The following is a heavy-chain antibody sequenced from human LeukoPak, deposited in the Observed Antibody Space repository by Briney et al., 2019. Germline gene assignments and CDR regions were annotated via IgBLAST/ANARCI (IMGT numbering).Heavy chain of an antibody. CDR1: GFTFSSYW. J-gene: IGHJ4*02. CDR3: AKVHGYSFGYFDY. D-gene: IGHD5-18*01. Sequence: GGSLRLSCAASGFTFSSYWMSWVRQAPGKGLEWVANIKQDGSEKYYVDSVKGRFTISRDNAKNSLYLQMNSLRTEDTALYYCAKVHGYSFGYFDYWGQGTLVTVSS. CDR2: IKQDGSEK. V-gene: IGHV3-7*03.